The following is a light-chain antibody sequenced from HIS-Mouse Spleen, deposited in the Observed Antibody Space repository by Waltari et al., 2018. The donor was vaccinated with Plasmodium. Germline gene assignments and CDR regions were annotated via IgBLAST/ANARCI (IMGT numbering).Light chain of an antibody. J-gene: IGKJ3*01. CDR2: GAS. Sequence: EIVMTQSPATLSVSPGQRATLSCRASQSVSSNVAWYQQKPGQAPRLLIYGASTRATGIPARFRGSGSGTEVTLTISSLQSEYFAVYYGQQYNNWSFTFGPGTKVDIK. CDR1: QSVSSN. CDR3: QQYNNWSFT. V-gene: IGKV3-15*01.